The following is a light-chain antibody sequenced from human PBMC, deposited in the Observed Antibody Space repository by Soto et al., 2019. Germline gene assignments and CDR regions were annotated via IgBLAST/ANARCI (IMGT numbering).Light chain of an antibody. V-gene: IGLV1-51*02. CDR2: EDN. CDR3: GTWDSSLSVYV. J-gene: IGLJ1*01. Sequence: QSVLTQPPSLSAAPGQKVTISCSGSSSNIGKNYVSWYQQVPGTAPKLLIYEDNRRRSGLPDRFSGSKSGTSATLGITGLQTGDEADYYCGTWDSSLSVYVFGTGTKV. CDR1: SSNIGKNY.